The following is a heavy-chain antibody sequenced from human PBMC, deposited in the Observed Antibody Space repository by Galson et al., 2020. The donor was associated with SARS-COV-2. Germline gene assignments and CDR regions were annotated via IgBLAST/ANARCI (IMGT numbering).Heavy chain of an antibody. CDR3: AKDPRPYYDILTGYYPPYMDV. Sequence: ESLKISCASSGFTFSSYAMSLVRQAPGKGLEVVSAISGSGGRTHYADSVKGRFTIYRDNSKNTLYLQRNSLRAEDSAVYYCAKDPRPYYDILTGYYPPYMDVWGKGTTVTVSS. CDR2: ISGSGGRT. D-gene: IGHD3-9*01. CDR1: GFTFSSYA. J-gene: IGHJ6*03. V-gene: IGHV3-23*01.